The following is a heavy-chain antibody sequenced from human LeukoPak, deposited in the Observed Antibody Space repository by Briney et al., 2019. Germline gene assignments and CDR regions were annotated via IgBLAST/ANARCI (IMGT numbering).Heavy chain of an antibody. D-gene: IGHD6-19*01. CDR1: GFAFSSYA. CDR3: ARGRYSSGWDDPRIDY. Sequence: PGGSLRLSCAASGFAFSSYAMHWVRQAPGKGLEWVAVISYDESNKYYADSVKGRFTISRDNSKNTLYLQMNSLRAEDTAVYYCARGRYSSGWDDPRIDYWGQGTLVTVSS. V-gene: IGHV3-30-3*01. J-gene: IGHJ4*02. CDR2: ISYDESNK.